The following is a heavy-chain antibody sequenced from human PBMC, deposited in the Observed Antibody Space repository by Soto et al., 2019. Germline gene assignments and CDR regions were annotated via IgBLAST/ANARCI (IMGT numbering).Heavy chain of an antibody. D-gene: IGHD4-17*01. V-gene: IGHV1-69*06. CDR3: ARDPTNDYGDDTFDY. J-gene: IGHJ4*02. Sequence: QVLLLQSGSEVKKAGSSVKVSCKASGDAFTSYAIHWVRQAPGQGLEYMGRIIPSYDRTKYAQKFQGRLTVTADMYTSTVYMELSSLRSEDTAVYYCARDPTNDYGDDTFDYWGQGTKGIVSS. CDR2: IIPSYDRT. CDR1: GDAFTSYA.